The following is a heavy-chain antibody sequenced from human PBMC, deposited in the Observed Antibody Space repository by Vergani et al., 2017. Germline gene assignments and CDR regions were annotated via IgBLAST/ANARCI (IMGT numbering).Heavy chain of an antibody. Sequence: EVQLVESGGGLIQPGGSLRLSCAASGFTVSSNYMSWVRQAPGKGLAWVSVIYSGGSTYYADSVKGRFTISRDNSKNTLYLQMNSLRAEDTAVYYCARGHLRYRVVDAFDFWGQGTMVSVSA. D-gene: IGHD4-17*01. V-gene: IGHV3-53*01. CDR1: GFTVSSNY. CDR2: IYSGGST. J-gene: IGHJ3*01. CDR3: ARGHLRYRVVDAFDF.